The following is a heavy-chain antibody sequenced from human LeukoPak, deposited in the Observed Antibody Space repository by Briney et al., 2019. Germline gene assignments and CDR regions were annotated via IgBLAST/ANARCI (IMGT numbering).Heavy chain of an antibody. D-gene: IGHD2-2*01. V-gene: IGHV1-18*04. CDR2: ISAYNGNT. CDR3: ERDGVPAAIAYNDVFNF. CDR1: GYTFTSYG. J-gene: IGHJ3*01. Sequence: ASVKVSCKASGYTFTSYGISWVRQAPGQGLEWMGWISAYNGNTNYAQKLQGRVTMTTDTSTSTAYMELRSLRSDDTAVYYCERDGVPAAIAYNDVFNFGGKGKMVPVSS.